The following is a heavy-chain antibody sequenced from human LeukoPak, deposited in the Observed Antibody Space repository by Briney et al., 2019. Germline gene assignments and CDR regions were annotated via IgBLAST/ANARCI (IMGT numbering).Heavy chain of an antibody. CDR3: ATAGYSYGYYYYYYMDV. J-gene: IGHJ6*03. D-gene: IGHD5-18*01. Sequence: GGSLRLSCAASGFTFSSYGMHWVRQAPGKWLEWVAFIRYDGSNKYYADSVKGRFTISRDNSKNTLYLQMNSLRAEDTAVYYCATAGYSYGYYYYYYMDVWGKGTTVTVSS. V-gene: IGHV3-30*02. CDR1: GFTFSSYG. CDR2: IRYDGSNK.